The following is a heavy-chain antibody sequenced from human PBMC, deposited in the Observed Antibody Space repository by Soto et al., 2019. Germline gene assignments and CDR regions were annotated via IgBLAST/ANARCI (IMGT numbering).Heavy chain of an antibody. V-gene: IGHV3-23*01. Sequence: EVQVLESGGGSIQPGGSLSLSCTTSKFILSTYAMTWVRQAPGEGLEWVSSIRGSGDGTSYADSVRGRFTISRDNSKNTLYLRMNSLRVEDTAVYYCTRDPNGDYIGAFDFWGQGMLATVSS. D-gene: IGHD4-17*01. CDR2: IRGSGDGT. CDR3: TRDPNGDYIGAFDF. J-gene: IGHJ3*01. CDR1: KFILSTYA.